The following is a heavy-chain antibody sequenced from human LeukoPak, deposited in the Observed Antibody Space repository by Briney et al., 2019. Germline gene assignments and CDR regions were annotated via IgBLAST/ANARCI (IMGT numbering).Heavy chain of an antibody. J-gene: IGHJ6*02. Sequence: GGSLRLSCAASGFTFSNYAMSWVRQAPGKGLEWVSTISNAGSDTYYADSVKGRFTISRDNSENTLYLQMNNLRAEDTAIHYCAKVPYSDYGSGRPPFMDVWGQGTTVAVSS. CDR1: GFTFSNYA. D-gene: IGHD3-10*01. CDR2: ISNAGSDT. CDR3: AKVPYSDYGSGRPPFMDV. V-gene: IGHV3-23*01.